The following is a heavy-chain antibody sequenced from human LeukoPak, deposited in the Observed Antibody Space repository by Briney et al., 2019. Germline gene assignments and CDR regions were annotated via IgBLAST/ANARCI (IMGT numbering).Heavy chain of an antibody. CDR1: GGSISTTTYY. J-gene: IGHJ5*02. CDR2: ISSDGDT. D-gene: IGHD5-24*01. V-gene: IGHV4-39*07. Sequence: SETLSLTCTVSGGSISTTTYYWGWIRQPPGNDLEWIGSISSDGDTHYNPSLQSRVTISLDTSTNEFFLKLNSATAADAAVYYCVRVRNYRGYNGSRSFWFDPWGQGTLVAVSS. CDR3: VRVRNYRGYNGSRSFWFDP.